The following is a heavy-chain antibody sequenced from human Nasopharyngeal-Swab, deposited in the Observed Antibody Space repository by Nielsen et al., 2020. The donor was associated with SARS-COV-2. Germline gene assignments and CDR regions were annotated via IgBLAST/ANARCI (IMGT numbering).Heavy chain of an antibody. CDR3: ARARPGLWEPAPYGMDV. CDR2: IYYSGST. D-gene: IGHD4/OR15-4a*01. V-gene: IGHV4-39*07. J-gene: IGHJ6*02. Sequence: RQAPGKGLEWIGSIYYSGSTYYNPSLKSRVTISVDTSKNQFSLKLSSVTAADTAVYYCARARPGLWEPAPYGMDVRGQGTTVTVSS.